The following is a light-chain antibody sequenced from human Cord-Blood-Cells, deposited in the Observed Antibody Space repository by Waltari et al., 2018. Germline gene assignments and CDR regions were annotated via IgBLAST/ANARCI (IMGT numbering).Light chain of an antibody. J-gene: IGLJ3*02. CDR3: CSYAGSYARV. CDR2: DVS. CDR1: SSDVGGDNY. V-gene: IGLV2-11*01. Sequence: QSALTQPRSVSGSPGQSVTISCPATSSDVGGDNYVSCYQQHPSKAPKLMIYDVSKRPSGVPDRFSGSKSGNTASLTISGLQAEDEADYYCCSYAGSYARVFGGGTKLTVL.